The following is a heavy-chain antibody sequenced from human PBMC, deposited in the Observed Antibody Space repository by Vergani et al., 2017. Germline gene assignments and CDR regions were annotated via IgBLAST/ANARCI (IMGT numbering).Heavy chain of an antibody. CDR2: IRSKANSYAT. J-gene: IGHJ4*02. CDR1: GFTFSGSA. CDR3: TSSSPKYHTVSEDY. Sequence: EVQLVESGGGLVQPGGSLKLSCAASGFTFSGSAMHWVRQASGKGLEWVGRIRSKANSYATAYAASVKGRFTISRDDSKNTAYLQMNSLKTEDTAVYYCTSSSPKYHTVSEDYWGQGTLVTVSS. V-gene: IGHV3-73*01. D-gene: IGHD4-11*01.